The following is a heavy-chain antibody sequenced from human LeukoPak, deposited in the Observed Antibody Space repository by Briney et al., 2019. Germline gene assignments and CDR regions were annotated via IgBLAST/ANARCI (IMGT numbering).Heavy chain of an antibody. Sequence: GESLKISCKGSGYSFTSYWIGWVRQMPGKGLEWMGIIYPGDSDTRYSPSFQGQVTISADKSISTAYLQWSSLKASDTAMYYCARWDSGLTFYYYYGMDVWGQGTTVTVSS. D-gene: IGHD5-12*01. V-gene: IGHV5-51*01. J-gene: IGHJ6*02. CDR1: GYSFTSYW. CDR3: ARWDSGLTFYYYYGMDV. CDR2: IYPGDSDT.